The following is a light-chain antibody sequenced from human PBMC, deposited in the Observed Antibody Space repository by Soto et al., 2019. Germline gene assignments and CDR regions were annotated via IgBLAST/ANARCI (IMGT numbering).Light chain of an antibody. Sequence: EIVMTQSPATLSVSPRERATLSCRASQSVSSNLGWYQQKPGQAPRLLIYGASTRATGIPARFGGSGSGTEFTLTISSLQSEDFAVYYCQQYNKWSITFGQGTRLETK. V-gene: IGKV3-15*01. CDR3: QQYNKWSIT. CDR1: QSVSSN. CDR2: GAS. J-gene: IGKJ5*01.